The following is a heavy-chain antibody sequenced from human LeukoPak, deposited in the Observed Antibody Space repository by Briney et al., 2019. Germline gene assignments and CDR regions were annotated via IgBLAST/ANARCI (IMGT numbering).Heavy chain of an antibody. D-gene: IGHD3-22*01. Sequence: GAPVKVSCKASGYTFTGYYMHWVRQAPGQGLEWMGWINPNSGGTNYAQKFQGRVTMTRDTSISTAYMELSRLRSDNTAVYYCARDYYDSSGYYPPLGYWGQGTLVTVSS. CDR1: GYTFTGYY. J-gene: IGHJ4*02. CDR2: INPNSGGT. V-gene: IGHV1-2*02. CDR3: ARDYYDSSGYYPPLGY.